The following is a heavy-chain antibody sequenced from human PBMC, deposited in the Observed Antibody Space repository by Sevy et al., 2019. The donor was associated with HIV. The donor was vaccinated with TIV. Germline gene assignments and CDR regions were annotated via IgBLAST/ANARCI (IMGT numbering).Heavy chain of an antibody. CDR3: ARGRIAVAVL. CDR1: GFTFSSYS. Sequence: GGSLRLSCAASGFTFSSYSMNWVRQAPGKGLEWVSCISSSSSTIYYAYAVTGPFTISRDNAKNSLYLQMNSLRAEDTAVDDCARGRIAVAVLWGQGTLVTVSS. V-gene: IGHV3-48*01. CDR2: ISSSSSTI. J-gene: IGHJ4*02. D-gene: IGHD6-19*01.